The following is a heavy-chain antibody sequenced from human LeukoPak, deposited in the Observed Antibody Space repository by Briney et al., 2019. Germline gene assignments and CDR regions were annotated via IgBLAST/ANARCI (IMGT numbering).Heavy chain of an antibody. CDR3: ARDSVNGPFVISLDL. CDR2: ISSDGNTE. J-gene: IGHJ4*02. V-gene: IGHV3-48*03. Sequence: GRSLRLSCAAAGFSFSSYPMNWVRQAPGKGLEGISHISSDGNTESYVDAPRGRFTMSRDNAKNSLFLLINSLRVEDTAVHYCARDSVNGPFVISLDLWGQGALVTVSS. D-gene: IGHD2-8*01. CDR1: GFSFSSYP.